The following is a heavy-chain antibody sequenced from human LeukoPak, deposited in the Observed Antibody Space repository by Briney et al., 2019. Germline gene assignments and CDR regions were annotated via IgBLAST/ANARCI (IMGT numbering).Heavy chain of an antibody. Sequence: ASVKVSCKASGYTFTSYGISWVRQAPGQGLEWMGWISAYNGNTNYAQKLQGRVTMTTDTSTSTAYMELRSLRSDDTAVYYCARLFPRSCSSTSCYVEDYWGQGTLVTVSP. V-gene: IGHV1-18*01. CDR3: ARLFPRSCSSTSCYVEDY. CDR2: ISAYNGNT. J-gene: IGHJ4*02. CDR1: GYTFTSYG. D-gene: IGHD2-2*01.